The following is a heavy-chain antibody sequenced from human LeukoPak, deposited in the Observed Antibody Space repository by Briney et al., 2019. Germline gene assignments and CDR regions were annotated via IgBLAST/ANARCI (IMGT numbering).Heavy chain of an antibody. J-gene: IGHJ6*02. Sequence: GGSLRLSCAASGFTFSSYAMSWVRQAPGKGLEWVSAISGSGGSTYYADSVKGRFTISRDNSKNTLYLQMNSLRAEDTAVYYCAKGTYCSSTSCYIRLYGMDIWGQGTTVTVSS. V-gene: IGHV3-23*01. CDR1: GFTFSSYA. CDR3: AKGTYCSSTSCYIRLYGMDI. D-gene: IGHD2-2*02. CDR2: ISGSGGST.